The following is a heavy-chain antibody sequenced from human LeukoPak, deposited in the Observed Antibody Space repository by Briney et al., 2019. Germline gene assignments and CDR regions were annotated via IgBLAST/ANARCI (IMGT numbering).Heavy chain of an antibody. CDR1: GFTFSSYA. D-gene: IGHD3-10*01. J-gene: IGHJ3*02. CDR2: ISWSGGST. Sequence: GGSLRLSCAASGFTFSSYAMSWVRQAPGKGLEWVSAISWSGGSTYYADSVKGRFTISRDNSKNTLYLQMNSLRAEDTAVYYCAKDLRELRWFGEPDINDAFDIWGQGTMVTVSS. CDR3: AKDLRELRWFGEPDINDAFDI. V-gene: IGHV3-23*01.